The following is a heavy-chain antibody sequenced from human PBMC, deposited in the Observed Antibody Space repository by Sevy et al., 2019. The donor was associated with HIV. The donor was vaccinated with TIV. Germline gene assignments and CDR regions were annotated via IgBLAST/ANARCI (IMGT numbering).Heavy chain of an antibody. CDR1: GGSITSLY. CDR2: IYYNGHI. V-gene: IGHV4-59*08. CDR3: AGENAWGRGYS. D-gene: IGHD1-26*01. Sequence: SETLSLTCTVSGGSITSLYWNWIRQPPWKGLEWIANIYYNGHINYNPSLKSRVTLSLDTSKNQFSLRLSSVPAADTAMYYCAGENAWGRGYSWGQGTLVTVSS. J-gene: IGHJ4*02.